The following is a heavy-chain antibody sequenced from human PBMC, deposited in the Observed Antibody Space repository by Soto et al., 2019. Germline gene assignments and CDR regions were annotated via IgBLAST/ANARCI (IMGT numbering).Heavy chain of an antibody. CDR3: ASSLFNDQLLWRN. CDR1: GGSISSGGYY. Sequence: SETLSLTCTVSGGSISSGGYYWSWIRQHPGKGLEWIGYIYYSGSTYYNPSLKSRVTISVDTSKNQFSLKLSSVTAADTAVYYCASSLFNDQLLWRNWGQGTLVTVSS. D-gene: IGHD2-2*01. V-gene: IGHV4-31*03. CDR2: IYYSGST. J-gene: IGHJ4*02.